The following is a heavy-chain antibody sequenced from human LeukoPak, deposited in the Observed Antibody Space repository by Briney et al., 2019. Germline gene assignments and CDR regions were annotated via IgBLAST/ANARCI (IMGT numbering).Heavy chain of an antibody. CDR1: GYTFTSYG. V-gene: IGHV1-18*01. D-gene: IGHD3-22*01. J-gene: IGHJ3*02. CDR3: ARDTYPKYYYDSSGYLASGDAFDI. Sequence: GASVKVSCKASGYTFTSYGISWVRQAPGQGLEWMGWISAYNGNTSYAQKLQGRVTMTTDTSTSTAYMELRSLRSDDTAVYYCARDTYPKYYYDSSGYLASGDAFDIWGQGTMVTVSS. CDR2: ISAYNGNT.